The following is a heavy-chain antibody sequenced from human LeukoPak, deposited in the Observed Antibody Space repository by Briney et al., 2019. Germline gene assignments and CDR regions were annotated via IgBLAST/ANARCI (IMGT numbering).Heavy chain of an antibody. CDR3: ASGAYSYYYMDV. V-gene: IGHV4-34*01. CDR1: GGSFSGYY. CDR2: INHSGSA. D-gene: IGHD4-11*01. J-gene: IGHJ6*03. Sequence: SETLSLTCAVYGGSFSGYYWSWIRQPPGKGLEWIGEINHSGSANYNPSLKSRVTISVDTSKNQVSLKLSSVTAADTAVYYCASGAYSYYYMDVWGKGTTVTISS.